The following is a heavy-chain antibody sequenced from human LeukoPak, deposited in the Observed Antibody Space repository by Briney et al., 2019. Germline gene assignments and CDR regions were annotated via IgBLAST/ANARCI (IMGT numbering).Heavy chain of an antibody. CDR2: ISWNSGSI. Sequence: GGSLRLSCAASGFTFDDYAMHWVRQAPGKGLEWVSGISWNSGSIGYADSVKGRFTISRDNAKNSLYLQMNSLRAEDMALYYCATLTGYSYGLYAFDIWGQGTMVTVSS. J-gene: IGHJ3*02. CDR3: ATLTGYSYGLYAFDI. CDR1: GFTFDDYA. V-gene: IGHV3-9*03. D-gene: IGHD5-18*01.